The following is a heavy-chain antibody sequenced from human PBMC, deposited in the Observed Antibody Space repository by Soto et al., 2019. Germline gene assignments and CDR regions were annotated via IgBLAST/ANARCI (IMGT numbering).Heavy chain of an antibody. Sequence: QVQLVESGGGLVKPGESLRVSCTASGFSFGDYYMSWIRQAPGKGLEWISYISHNSDSFYYADSVKGRFTVSRDNSKNSLVLQMDNLRAEDTAVYYCAREDLCTTGTCLLLRRKTNYFDYWGPGTQVTVSS. CDR1: GFSFGDYY. J-gene: IGHJ4*02. D-gene: IGHD2-8*01. V-gene: IGHV3-11*01. CDR3: AREDLCTTGTCLLLRRKTNYFDY. CDR2: ISHNSDSF.